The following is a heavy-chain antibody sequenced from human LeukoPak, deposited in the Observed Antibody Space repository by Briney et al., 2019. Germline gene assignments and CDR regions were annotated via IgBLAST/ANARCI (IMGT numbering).Heavy chain of an antibody. CDR3: ARDMNPTVFDF. J-gene: IGHJ4*02. V-gene: IGHV3-74*01. CDR2: IKNDGNDT. Sequence: GGSLRLSCAASGFTFTSHWMHWVRQTPGKGLVWVSGIKNDGNDTAYADSVKGRFTISRYNAKNTLYLQMDSLRAEDTAVYYCARDMNPTVFDFWGQGTLVTVSS. D-gene: IGHD3-16*01. CDR1: GFTFTSHW.